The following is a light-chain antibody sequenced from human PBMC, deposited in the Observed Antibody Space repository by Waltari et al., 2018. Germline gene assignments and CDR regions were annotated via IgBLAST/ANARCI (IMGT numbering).Light chain of an antibody. CDR1: SSNIGINS. CDR3: ATWDSSLSAGV. Sequence: QSVLTQPPSGAAAPGQMVGIHWSGSSSNIGINSVSWYQKLPETAPKRLIYEKFQRPSGIPHRFYGSKSRTSATLDITGLQTGDEGDYYCATWDSSLSAGVFGTGTKVTVL. V-gene: IGLV1-51*01. CDR2: EKF. J-gene: IGLJ1*01.